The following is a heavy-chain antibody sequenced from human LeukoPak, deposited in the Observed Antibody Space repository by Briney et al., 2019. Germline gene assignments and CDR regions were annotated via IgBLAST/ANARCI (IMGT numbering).Heavy chain of an antibody. V-gene: IGHV1-46*01. CDR2: INPSGGST. D-gene: IGHD3-22*01. CDR1: GYTFTSYY. Sequence: ASVKVSCKASGYTFTSYYMHWVRQAPGQGLEWMGIINPSGGSTSYAQKFQGRVTMTEDTSTDTAYMELSSLRSEDTAVYYCATDRNAGYYYDSSGYSFDYWGQGTLVTVSS. CDR3: ATDRNAGYYYDSSGYSFDY. J-gene: IGHJ4*02.